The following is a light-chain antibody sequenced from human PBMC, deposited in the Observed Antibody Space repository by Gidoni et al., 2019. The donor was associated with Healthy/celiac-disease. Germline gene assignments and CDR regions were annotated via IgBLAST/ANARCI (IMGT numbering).Light chain of an antibody. Sequence: RVTITCRASQSISSYLNWYQQKPGKAPKLLIYAASSLQSGVPSRFSGSGSGTDFTLTISSLQPEDFATYYCQQGYSTPGGTFGQGTKVEIK. CDR1: QSISSY. CDR3: QQGYSTPGGT. CDR2: AAS. J-gene: IGKJ1*01. V-gene: IGKV1-39*01.